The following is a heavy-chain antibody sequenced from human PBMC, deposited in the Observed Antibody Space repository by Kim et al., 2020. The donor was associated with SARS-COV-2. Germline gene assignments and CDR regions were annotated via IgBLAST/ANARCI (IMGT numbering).Heavy chain of an antibody. CDR3: ARNSGWYDS. D-gene: IGHD1-26*01. CDR1: GFNFISND. V-gene: IGHV3-23*01. CDR2: SMGSGGST. Sequence: GVSLRLSCIASGFNFISNDMTWVRQVPGKGPEWVATSMGSGGSTFHADSVRGRFTMSRDNSKYAVYLQMNSLRVEDTAIYYCARNSGWYDSWGQGLLVTVSS. J-gene: IGHJ5*01.